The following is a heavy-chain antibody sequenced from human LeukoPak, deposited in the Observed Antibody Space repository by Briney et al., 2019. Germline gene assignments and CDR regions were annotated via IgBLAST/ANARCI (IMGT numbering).Heavy chain of an antibody. CDR2: ISGSGGST. CDR1: GFTLSSYA. V-gene: IGHV3-23*01. Sequence: PGGSLRLSCAASGFTLSSYAMSWVRQAPGKGLEWVSAISGSGGSTYYADPVKGRFTISRDNSKNTLYLQMNSLRAEDTAVYYCAKGVVVPAASDYWGQGTLVTVSS. D-gene: IGHD2-2*01. CDR3: AKGVVVPAASDY. J-gene: IGHJ4*02.